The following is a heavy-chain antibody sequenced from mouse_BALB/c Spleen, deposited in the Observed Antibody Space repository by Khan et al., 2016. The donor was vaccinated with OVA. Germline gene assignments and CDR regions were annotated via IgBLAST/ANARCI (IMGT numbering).Heavy chain of an antibody. Sequence: EVELVESGGGLVQPGGSRKLSCAASGFTFSSYGMHWVRQAPEKGLEWVAYISGDSSTIYYADTVKGRFTISRDNPKKTLFLQMTSLISEDTAMYYCATSYYYGYYFDYWGPGTTLTVSS. V-gene: IGHV5-17*02. CDR1: GFTFSSYG. CDR3: ATSYYYGYYFDY. J-gene: IGHJ2*01. D-gene: IGHD1-1*01. CDR2: ISGDSSTI.